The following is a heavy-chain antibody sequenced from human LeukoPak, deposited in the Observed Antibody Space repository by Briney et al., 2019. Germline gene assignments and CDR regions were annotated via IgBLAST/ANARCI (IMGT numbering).Heavy chain of an antibody. J-gene: IGHJ4*02. Sequence: SETLSLTCTVSGGSISSGAYYWSWIRQPPGKGLEWIGYIYHSGSTYYNPSLKSRVTISVDRSKNQLSLKLSSVTAADTAVYYCARAVYSGSYYYFDYWGQGTLVTVSS. CDR1: GGSISSGAYY. D-gene: IGHD1-26*01. CDR2: IYHSGST. V-gene: IGHV4-30-2*01. CDR3: ARAVYSGSYYYFDY.